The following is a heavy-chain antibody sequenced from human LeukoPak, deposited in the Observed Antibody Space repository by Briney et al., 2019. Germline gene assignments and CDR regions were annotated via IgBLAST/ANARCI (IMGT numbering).Heavy chain of an antibody. CDR3: ARAVAYYYDSRSYFDY. CDR2: INIDGRDT. V-gene: IGHV3-74*01. D-gene: IGHD3-22*01. J-gene: IGHJ4*02. CDR1: GFTLSNHW. Sequence: GGSLRLSCAASGFTLSNHWMYWVRQAPGKGLVWVSRINIDGRDTKYADSVKGRFTISRDNAKNSLYLQMNSLRAEDTAVYYCARAVAYYYDSRSYFDYWGQGTLVTVSS.